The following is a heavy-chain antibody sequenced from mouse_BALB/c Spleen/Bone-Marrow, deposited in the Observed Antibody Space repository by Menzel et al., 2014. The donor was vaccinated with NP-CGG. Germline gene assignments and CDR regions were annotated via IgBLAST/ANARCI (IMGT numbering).Heavy chain of an antibody. Sequence: VQLKQSGPELVKPGASVKISCKASGYSFTGYYMHWVKQSHGNSLDWIGYIYPYNGVSSYNQKFKGKATLTVGKSSSTAYMELRSLTSDDSAVYYCESRGEYFDVWGAGTTVTVSS. CDR3: ESRGEYFDV. V-gene: IGHV1-31*01. CDR1: GYSFTGYY. CDR2: IYPYNGVS. J-gene: IGHJ1*01.